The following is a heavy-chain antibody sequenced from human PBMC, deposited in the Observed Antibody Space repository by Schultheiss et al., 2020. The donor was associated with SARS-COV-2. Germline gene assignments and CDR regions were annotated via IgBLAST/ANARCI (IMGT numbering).Heavy chain of an antibody. CDR3: ARDNDYYDSDRY. V-gene: IGHV3-48*03. D-gene: IGHD3-22*01. CDR2: ISSSGSTI. CDR1: GFTFSSYE. Sequence: GGSLRLSCAASGFTFSSYEMNWVRQAPGKGLEWVSYISSSGSTIYYADSVKGRFTVSRDNSKNSLYLQMNSLRTDDTAVYYCARDNDYYDSDRYWGQGTLVTVSS. J-gene: IGHJ4*02.